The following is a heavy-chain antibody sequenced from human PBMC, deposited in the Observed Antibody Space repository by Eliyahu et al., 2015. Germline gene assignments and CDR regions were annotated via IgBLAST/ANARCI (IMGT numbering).Heavy chain of an antibody. D-gene: IGHD2-8*02. CDR2: ISTGGLNM. CDR1: GFXFSAYS. J-gene: IGHJ4*02. CDR3: ARLVGRDPGV. V-gene: IGHV3-48*02. Sequence: EVQLVESGGGLVQPGGSLRLSXVAXGFXFSAYSMNWVRXAPGKGLEWLSYISTGGLNMHYADSVRGRFTISRDDAKNSLYLQVNNLKDDDTAVYYCARLVGRDPGVWGQGTLVTVSS.